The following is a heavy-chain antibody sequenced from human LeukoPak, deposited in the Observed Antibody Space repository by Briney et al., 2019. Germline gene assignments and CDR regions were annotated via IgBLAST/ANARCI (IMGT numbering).Heavy chain of an antibody. D-gene: IGHD6-19*01. J-gene: IGHJ4*02. Sequence: ASVKVSCKASGYTFTSYYMHWVRQAPGQGLEWMGIINPSGGSTSYAQKFQGRVTMTRDTSTSTVYMELSSLRSEDTAVYYCARASGIAVDGTLLRYWGQGTLVTVSS. V-gene: IGHV1-46*01. CDR3: ARASGIAVDGTLLRY. CDR2: INPSGGST. CDR1: GYTFTSYY.